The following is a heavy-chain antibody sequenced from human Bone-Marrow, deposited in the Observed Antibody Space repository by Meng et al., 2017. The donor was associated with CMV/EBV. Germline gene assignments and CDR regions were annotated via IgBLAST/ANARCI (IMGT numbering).Heavy chain of an antibody. V-gene: IGHV1-46*01. CDR2: INPSGGST. D-gene: IGHD6-13*01. CDR3: AREGGGAAAGSYYFDY. Sequence: STFTSYYMHWVRQAPGQGLEWMGIINPSGGSTSYAQKFQGRVTMTRDTSTSTVYMELSSLRSEDTAVYYCAREGGGAAAGSYYFDYWGQGTLVTVSS. CDR1: STFTSYY. J-gene: IGHJ4*02.